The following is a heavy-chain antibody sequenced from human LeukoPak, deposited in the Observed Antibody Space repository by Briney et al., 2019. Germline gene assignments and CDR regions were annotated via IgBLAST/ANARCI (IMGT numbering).Heavy chain of an antibody. D-gene: IGHD3-22*01. V-gene: IGHV4-31*03. Sequence: SSETLSLTCTVSGGSICSGGYYWSWIRQHPGKGLEWIGYIYYSGSTYYNPSLKSRVTISVDTSKNQFSLKLSSVTAADTAVYYCARLNDSSGLDAFDIWGQGTMVTVSS. J-gene: IGHJ3*02. CDR2: IYYSGST. CDR3: ARLNDSSGLDAFDI. CDR1: GGSICSGGYY.